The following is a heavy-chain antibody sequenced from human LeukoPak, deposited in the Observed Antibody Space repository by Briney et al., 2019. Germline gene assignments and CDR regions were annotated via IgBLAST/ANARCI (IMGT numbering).Heavy chain of an antibody. V-gene: IGHV3-48*03. D-gene: IGHD4-11*01. CDR1: GFTFSSYE. CDR3: ARVRATVTALDY. Sequence: GGSLRLSCAASGFTFSSYEMHWVRQATGKGLEWVSYISSSGSTIYYADSVKGRFTVSRDNAKNSLYLQMNSLRAEDTAIYYCARVRATVTALDYWGQVTLVTVS. J-gene: IGHJ4*02. CDR2: ISSSGSTI.